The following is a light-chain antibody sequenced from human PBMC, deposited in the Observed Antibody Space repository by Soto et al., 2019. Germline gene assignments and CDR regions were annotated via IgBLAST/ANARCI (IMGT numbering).Light chain of an antibody. V-gene: IGKV3-20*01. CDR3: QQYGSSLHT. CDR2: VTS. Sequence: EIVLTQPPGTLSSSPGERATLSCRASPSITSRYLAWSKLKPGQAPRLLIYVTSRRATGIPDRFCGSGSGTNFTLTIGILEAKDFEVYYCQQYGSSLHTFRQGTKLEIK. J-gene: IGKJ2*01. CDR1: PSITSRY.